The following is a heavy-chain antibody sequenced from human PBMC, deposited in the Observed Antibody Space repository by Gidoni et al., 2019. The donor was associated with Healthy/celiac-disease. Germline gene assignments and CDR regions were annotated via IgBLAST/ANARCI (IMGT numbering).Heavy chain of an antibody. D-gene: IGHD1-7*01. CDR3: ARAFGPHYNWNYVFDY. CDR2: IYYSGST. V-gene: IGHV4-59*01. Sequence: QVQLQESGPGLVKPSETLSLTCTVSGGSISSYYWSWIRQPPGKGLEWIGYIYYSGSTNYNPSLKSRVTISVDTSKNQFSLKLSSVTAADTAVYYCARAFGPHYNWNYVFDYWGQGTLVTVSS. CDR1: GGSISSYY. J-gene: IGHJ4*02.